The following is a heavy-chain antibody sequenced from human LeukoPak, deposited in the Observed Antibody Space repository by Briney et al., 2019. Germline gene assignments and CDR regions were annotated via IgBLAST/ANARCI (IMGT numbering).Heavy chain of an antibody. CDR2: IYYSGST. CDR1: GGSIRSYY. J-gene: IGHJ3*02. D-gene: IGHD6-19*01. CDR3: AREGWQWLVYAFDI. V-gene: IGHV4-59*01. Sequence: PSETLSLTCTVSGGSIRSYYWSWIRQPPGKGLEWIAYIYYSGSTNYNPSLKSRVTISVDTSKNQFSLKLSSVTAADTAVYYCAREGWQWLVYAFDIWGQGTMVTVSS.